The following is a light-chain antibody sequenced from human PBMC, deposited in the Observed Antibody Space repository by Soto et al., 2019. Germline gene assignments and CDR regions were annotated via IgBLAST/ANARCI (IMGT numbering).Light chain of an antibody. CDR3: QQYNNWPLT. CDR1: LSVSSD. J-gene: IGKJ4*01. CDR2: RAF. Sequence: EIVMTHSPATLSLSPGERATLSCRASLSVSSDLAWYRQKPGQAPRLLIYRAFTRATGIPARFSGSGFGTDFTLTLSSLQSEDFAVYYCQQYNNWPLTFGGGTKVEIK. V-gene: IGKV3-15*01.